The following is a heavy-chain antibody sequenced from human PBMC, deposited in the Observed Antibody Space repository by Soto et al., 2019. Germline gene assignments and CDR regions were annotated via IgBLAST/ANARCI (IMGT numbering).Heavy chain of an antibody. Sequence: ASVKVSCKASGYTFTSYGISWVRQAPGQGLEWMGWISAYNGNTNYAQKLQGRVTMTTDTSTSTAYMELRSLRSDDTAVYYCARGGDGGSYPHYYYYYGMDVWGQGTTVTVSS. J-gene: IGHJ6*02. D-gene: IGHD1-26*01. CDR3: ARGGDGGSYPHYYYYYGMDV. CDR1: GYTFTSYG. CDR2: ISAYNGNT. V-gene: IGHV1-18*01.